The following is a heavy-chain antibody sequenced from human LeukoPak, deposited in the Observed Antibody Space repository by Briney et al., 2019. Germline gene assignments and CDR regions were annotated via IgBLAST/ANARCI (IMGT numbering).Heavy chain of an antibody. Sequence: GRSLRLSCTASGFTFSSYGLHWVRQAPGKGLEWVAIIWYDGSTKYYADSVKGRFTISRDDSKNTLFLQMNSLRAEDTAVYYCARDILRDYDFWSGYDYWGQGTLVTVSS. CDR1: GFTFSSYG. CDR3: ARDILRDYDFWSGYDY. J-gene: IGHJ4*02. D-gene: IGHD3-3*01. V-gene: IGHV3-33*01. CDR2: IWYDGSTK.